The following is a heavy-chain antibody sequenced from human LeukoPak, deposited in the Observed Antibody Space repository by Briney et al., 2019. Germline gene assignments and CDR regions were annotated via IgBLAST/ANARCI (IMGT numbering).Heavy chain of an antibody. CDR2: INHSGST. CDR3: ARLRLGELSELDY. V-gene: IGHV4-34*01. J-gene: IGHJ4*02. D-gene: IGHD3-16*02. Sequence: TSETLSLTCAVYGGSFSGYYWSWIRQPPGKGLEWIGEINHSGSTNYNPSLKSRVTISVDTSKNQFSLKLSSVTAADTAVYYCARLRLGELSELDYWGQGTLVTVSS. CDR1: GGSFSGYY.